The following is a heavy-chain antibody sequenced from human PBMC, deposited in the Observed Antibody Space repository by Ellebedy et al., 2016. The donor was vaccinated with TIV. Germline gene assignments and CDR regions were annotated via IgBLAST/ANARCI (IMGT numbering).Heavy chain of an antibody. V-gene: IGHV4-59*08. Sequence: MPSETLSLTCTVSGCSISSHYWSRIRQPPGKGLEWVGYMYYSDYSKYNPSLTNRVTITVDTSKNQFSLNLSSVTAADTAGYYCARLGSGGYWGQGTLVTVSS. CDR3: ARLGSGGY. CDR1: GCSISSHY. CDR2: MYYSDYS. J-gene: IGHJ4*02. D-gene: IGHD3-10*01.